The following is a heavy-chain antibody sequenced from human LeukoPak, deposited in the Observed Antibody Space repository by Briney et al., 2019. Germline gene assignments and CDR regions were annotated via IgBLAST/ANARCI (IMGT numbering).Heavy chain of an antibody. V-gene: IGHV3-48*03. CDR3: ARKYYDYVWGSYRYGGFDY. CDR2: ISSSGSTK. D-gene: IGHD3-16*02. Sequence: GGSLRLSCAASGFTFSSYEMNWVRQAPGKGLEWVSYISSSGSTKHYADSVKGRFTVSRDNAKNSLYLQMNSLRAEDTAVYYCARKYYDYVWGSYRYGGFDYWGQGTLVTVSS. J-gene: IGHJ4*02. CDR1: GFTFSSYE.